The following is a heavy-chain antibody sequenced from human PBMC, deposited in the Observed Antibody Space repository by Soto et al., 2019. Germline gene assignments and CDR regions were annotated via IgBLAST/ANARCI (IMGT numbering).Heavy chain of an antibody. Sequence: HPGGSLRLSCAASGFDFSTHWMHWVRQAPGKGLEWVSRIDDDGSSTRYADSVKGRFTISRDNAKNIVYLEMTSLRTEDTAVYFCARRLELPLGASLYYYGMDVWGQGTTVTVSS. CDR1: GFDFSTHW. CDR3: ARRLELPLGASLYYYGMDV. J-gene: IGHJ6*02. CDR2: IDDDGSST. V-gene: IGHV3-74*01. D-gene: IGHD1-7*01.